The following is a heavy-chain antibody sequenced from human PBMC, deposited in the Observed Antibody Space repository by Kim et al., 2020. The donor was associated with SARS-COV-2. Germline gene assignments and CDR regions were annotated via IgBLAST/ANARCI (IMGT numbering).Heavy chain of an antibody. CDR3: ARDNFLQPHHQLWLPSTRVHYYYYYGMDV. V-gene: IGHV3-21*01. CDR2: ISSSSSYI. J-gene: IGHJ6*02. CDR1: GFTFSSYS. Sequence: GGSLRLSCAASGFTFSSYSMNWVRQAPGKGLEWVSSISSSSSYIYYADSVKGRFTISRDNAKNSLYLQMNSLRAEDTAVYYCARDNFLQPHHQLWLPSTRVHYYYYYGMDVWGQGTTVTVSS. D-gene: IGHD5-18*01.